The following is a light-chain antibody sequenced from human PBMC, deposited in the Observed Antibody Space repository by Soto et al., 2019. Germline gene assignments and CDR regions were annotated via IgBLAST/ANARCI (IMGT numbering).Light chain of an antibody. CDR3: QHYVERSPIT. Sequence: EIVMTQSPGTLSLSPGERATLSCRASQSVSSRLAWYQQKPGQAPRLLISGASSRATGIPDRFSGSGSGTDFTLTISRLKPEDFALYYCQHYVERSPITFGQGTRLEIK. J-gene: IGKJ5*01. CDR2: GAS. V-gene: IGKV3-20*01. CDR1: QSVSSR.